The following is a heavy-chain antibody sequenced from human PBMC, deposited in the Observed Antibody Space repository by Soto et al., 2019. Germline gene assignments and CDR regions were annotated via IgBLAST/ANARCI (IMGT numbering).Heavy chain of an antibody. CDR2: IYYSGST. Sequence: QLQLQESGPGLVKPSETLSLTCTVSGGSLSSSSYYWGWIRQPPGKGLEWIGSIYYSGSTYYNPSLKSRVTISVDTSKNQFSLKLSSVTAADTAVYYCARHHYRSGPYKRGNGWFDPWGQGTLVTVSS. CDR3: ARHHYRSGPYKRGNGWFDP. V-gene: IGHV4-39*01. D-gene: IGHD1-1*01. CDR1: GGSLSSSSYY. J-gene: IGHJ5*02.